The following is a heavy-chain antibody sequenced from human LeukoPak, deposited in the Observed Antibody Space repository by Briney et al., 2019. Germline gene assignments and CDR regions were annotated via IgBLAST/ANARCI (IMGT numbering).Heavy chain of an antibody. J-gene: IGHJ4*02. Sequence: GGSLRLSCAASGFTFSTYWMSWVRQAPGKGLEWLANIKEDGSEKYYGDSVKGRFTISRDNAKNSLYLEMNSLRVEDTAVYYCARDSSGYQWGQGTLVTVSS. CDR3: ARDSSGYQ. CDR1: GFTFSTYW. V-gene: IGHV3-7*01. D-gene: IGHD3-22*01. CDR2: IKEDGSEK.